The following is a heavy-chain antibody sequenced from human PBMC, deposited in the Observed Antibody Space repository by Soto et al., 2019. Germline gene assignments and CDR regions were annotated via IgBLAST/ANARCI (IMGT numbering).Heavy chain of an antibody. V-gene: IGHV4-59*01. CDR2: IYYSGST. D-gene: IGHD3-3*01. CDR1: GGSISSYY. J-gene: IGHJ6*01. Sequence: QVQLQESGPGLVKPSETLSLTCTVSGGSISSYYWSWIRQPPGKGLEWIGYIYYSGSTNYNPSLKSRVTISVDTSKNQFSMKLSSVTAADTAVYYCARVGFLELPSIYYYGMDVW. CDR3: ARVGFLELPSIYYYGMDV.